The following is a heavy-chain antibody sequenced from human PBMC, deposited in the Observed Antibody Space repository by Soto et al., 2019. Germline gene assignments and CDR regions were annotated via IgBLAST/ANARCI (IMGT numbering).Heavy chain of an antibody. Sequence: GGSLRLSCAASGFIFSDYSFNWVRQAPGKGLEWVSSINNISSYIYYADSVKGRFTTSRDNYRDFVYLEISSLTGDDAAVYYCAKDFERSAFDHWGQGTPGTVSS. CDR2: INNISSYI. J-gene: IGHJ4*02. D-gene: IGHD3-3*01. CDR3: AKDFERSAFDH. V-gene: IGHV3-21*04. CDR1: GFIFSDYS.